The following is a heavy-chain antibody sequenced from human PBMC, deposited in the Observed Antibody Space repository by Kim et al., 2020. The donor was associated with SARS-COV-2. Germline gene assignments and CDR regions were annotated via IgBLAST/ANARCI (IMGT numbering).Heavy chain of an antibody. CDR3: AKDLYATSI. J-gene: IGHJ3*02. D-gene: IGHD1-26*01. V-gene: IGHV3-23*01. CDR2: GST. Sequence: GSTNYADAVKGRFNIYRDNAKNTLFPQMNSLRAEDTAVYYCAKDLYATSIWGQGTMVTVSS.